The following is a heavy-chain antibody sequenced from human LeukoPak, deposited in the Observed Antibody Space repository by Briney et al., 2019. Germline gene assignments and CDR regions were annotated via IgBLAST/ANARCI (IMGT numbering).Heavy chain of an antibody. Sequence: PGGSLRLSCVASGFMFSSYSMNWVRQAPGKGLEWVAYISSTSSMTHYADSVEGRFTISRDNAENSLYLQMNSLRAEDTAVYYCAGKFVYMDVWGKGTTVTVSS. CDR1: GFMFSSYS. D-gene: IGHD3-10*01. V-gene: IGHV3-48*01. J-gene: IGHJ6*03. CDR2: ISSTSSMT. CDR3: AGKFVYMDV.